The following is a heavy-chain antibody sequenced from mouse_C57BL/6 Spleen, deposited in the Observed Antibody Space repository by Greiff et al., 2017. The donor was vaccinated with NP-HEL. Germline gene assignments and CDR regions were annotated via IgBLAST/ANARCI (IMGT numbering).Heavy chain of an antibody. D-gene: IGHD1-1*01. CDR3: ARYYGSLDY. CDR2: INPNNGGT. CDR1: GYTFTDYY. V-gene: IGHV1-26*01. J-gene: IGHJ2*01. Sequence: VQLQQSGPELVKPGASVKISCKASGYTFTDYYMNWVKQRHGKSLEWIGDINPNNGGTSYNQKFKGKATLTVDKSSSTAYMEVRSLASAASAVYDCARYYGSLDYWGQGTTLTVSS.